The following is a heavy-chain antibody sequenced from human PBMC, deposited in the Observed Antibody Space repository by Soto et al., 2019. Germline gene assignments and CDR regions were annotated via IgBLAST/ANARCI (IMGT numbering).Heavy chain of an antibody. Sequence: ETLSLTCNVSGGSISNSYWTWIRQPPGKRLEWIGYIYYSGFTTYNPSLKSRVTMSIDTSKSQFSLKLRSVTSADTAVYYCARDVEKYGWFDPWGQGTLVTVSS. CDR2: IYYSGFT. J-gene: IGHJ5*02. CDR3: ARDVEKYGWFDP. V-gene: IGHV4-59*12. D-gene: IGHD2-2*01. CDR1: GGSISNSY.